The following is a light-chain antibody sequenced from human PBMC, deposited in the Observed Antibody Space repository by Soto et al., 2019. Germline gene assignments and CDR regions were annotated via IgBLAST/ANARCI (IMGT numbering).Light chain of an antibody. V-gene: IGKV2-30*01. CDR1: QSLVYSDGNTY. CDR3: TQATYGPRT. CDR2: KVS. J-gene: IGKJ2*01. Sequence: DVVMTQSPLSLPVTLGQPASISCRSSQSLVYSDGNTYLNWFQQRPGQSPRRLIYKVSNRDSGVPDRFGRGGSGTDFSLKISRVEAEDVEFYYCTQATYGPRTFGQGTKLDIK.